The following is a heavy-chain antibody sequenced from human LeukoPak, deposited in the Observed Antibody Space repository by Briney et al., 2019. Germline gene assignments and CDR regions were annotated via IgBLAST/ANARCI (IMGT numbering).Heavy chain of an antibody. D-gene: IGHD5-18*01. CDR3: AKDMEDTAMDLVADFDS. CDR2: IYSGGST. Sequence: WGSLRLSCAASGFTVSSNYMSWVRQAPGKRLEWVSVIYSGGSTYYADSVKGRFTISRDNSKNTLYLQMNSLRGEDTAVYYCAKDMEDTAMDLVADFDSWGQGTLVTVSS. CDR1: GFTVSSNY. V-gene: IGHV3-53*05. J-gene: IGHJ4*02.